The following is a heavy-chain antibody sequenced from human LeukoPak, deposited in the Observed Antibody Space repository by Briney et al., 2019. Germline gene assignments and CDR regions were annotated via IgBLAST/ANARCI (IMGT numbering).Heavy chain of an antibody. CDR1: GFSFSTYS. D-gene: IGHD1-1*01. CDR2: ISSSSAYI. V-gene: IGHV3-21*01. J-gene: IGHJ6*03. Sequence: PGGSLRLSCAASGFSFSTYSMNWVRQALGKGLEWVSSISSSSAYIYYADSVKGRFIISRDNAENSLYLQLNSLRAEDTAVYYCARDWNYYYMDVWGKGTTVTVSS. CDR3: ARDWNYYYMDV.